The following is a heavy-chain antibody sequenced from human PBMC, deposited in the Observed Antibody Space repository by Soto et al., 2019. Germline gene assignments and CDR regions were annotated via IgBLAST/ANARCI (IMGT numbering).Heavy chain of an antibody. V-gene: IGHV2-5*02. CDR3: AHRVLRTVFGLVTTTAIYFDF. CDR1: GFSLTTSGVG. D-gene: IGHD3-3*01. Sequence: QITLNESGPPVVSPTETLTLTCRFSGFSLTTSGVGVGWVRQSPGKAPEWLALIYWDDDKRYSESLKSRLTITKHTSKIQVVLTVANLDPTDTATYYCAHRVLRTVFGLVTTTAIYFDFWGQGTPVAVSS. J-gene: IGHJ4*02. CDR2: IYWDDDK.